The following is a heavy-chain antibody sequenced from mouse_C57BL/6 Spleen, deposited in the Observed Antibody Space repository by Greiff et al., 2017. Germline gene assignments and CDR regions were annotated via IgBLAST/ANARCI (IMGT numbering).Heavy chain of an antibody. CDR3: TTGYYGSRYAMDY. CDR2: IDPEDGDT. CDR1: GFNIKDYY. Sequence: VQLKESGAELVRPGASVKLSCTASGFNIKDYYMHWVKQRPEQGLEWIGRIDPEDGDTEYAPKFQGKATMTADTSSNTAYLQLSSLTSEDTAVYYCTTGYYGSRYAMDYWGQGTSVTVSS. V-gene: IGHV14-1*01. J-gene: IGHJ4*01. D-gene: IGHD1-1*01.